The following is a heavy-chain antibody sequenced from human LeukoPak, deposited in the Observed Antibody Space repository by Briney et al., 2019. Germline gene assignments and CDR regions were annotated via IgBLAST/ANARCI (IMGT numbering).Heavy chain of an antibody. Sequence: ASVTVSCKVSGYTLTELSMHWVRQAPGKGLEWMGGFYPEDGETIYAQKFQGRVTMTEDTSTDTAYMELSSLRSEDTAVYYCATGIVVVPAATDDAFDIWGQGTMVTVSS. V-gene: IGHV1-24*01. CDR2: FYPEDGET. J-gene: IGHJ3*02. D-gene: IGHD2-2*01. CDR3: ATGIVVVPAATDDAFDI. CDR1: GYTLTELS.